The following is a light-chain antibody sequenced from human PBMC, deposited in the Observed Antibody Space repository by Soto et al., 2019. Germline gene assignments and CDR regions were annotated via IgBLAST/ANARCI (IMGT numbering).Light chain of an antibody. CDR2: DAS. CDR1: QTISSY. CDR3: QQRRNWPQT. Sequence: EILLTQSPATLSLSPGERATLSCRASQTISSYLAWYQQKPGQAPRLLIYDASNRATGIPARFSGSGSGTDFILTISSLEPEDFAIYYCQQRRNWPQTFGQGTKVEIK. J-gene: IGKJ1*01. V-gene: IGKV3-11*01.